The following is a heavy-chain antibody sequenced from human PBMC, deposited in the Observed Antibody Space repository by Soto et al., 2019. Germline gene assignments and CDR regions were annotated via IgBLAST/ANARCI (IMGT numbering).Heavy chain of an antibody. CDR1: GFTFSSYS. CDR3: ARDFGYYIWGSPKSLDP. J-gene: IGHJ5*02. V-gene: IGHV3-48*01. Sequence: EVQLVESGGGLVQPGGSLRLSCAASGFTFSSYSMNWVRQAPGKGLEWVSYISSSSSTIYYADSVKGRFTISRDNAKNSLYLQMNSLRAEDTAVYYCARDFGYYIWGSPKSLDPWGQGTLVTVSS. D-gene: IGHD3-16*01. CDR2: ISSSSSTI.